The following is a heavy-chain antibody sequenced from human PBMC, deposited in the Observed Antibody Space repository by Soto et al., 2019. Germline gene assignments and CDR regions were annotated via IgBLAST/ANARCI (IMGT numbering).Heavy chain of an antibody. CDR1: GYTLTAYP. V-gene: IGHV1-3*01. Sequence: GASMKVSRKTSGYTLTAYPMHLVRQAPGQMLEWMGWINAANGDTGYSQKFHDRVTFTRDTSSTTVYMELSSLTSEDTAVYYCARKDYYGAGVYYFDHWGQGTLVTVSS. CDR2: INAANGDT. CDR3: ARKDYYGAGVYYFDH. D-gene: IGHD3-10*01. J-gene: IGHJ4*02.